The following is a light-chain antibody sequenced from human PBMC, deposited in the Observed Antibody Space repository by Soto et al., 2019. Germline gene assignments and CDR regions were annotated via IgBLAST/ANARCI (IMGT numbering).Light chain of an antibody. CDR2: AVS. CDR3: QQYKNWPL. J-gene: IGKJ5*01. Sequence: DIHMTQSPSSVSASLGDRVTITFRASQGINNWLAWYQQKPGKAPELLIYAVSYLQSGVPSRFSGSGSGTDFTLTISSLQSEDFAVYYCQQYKNWPLFGQGTRLEI. CDR1: QGINNW. V-gene: IGKV1-12*01.